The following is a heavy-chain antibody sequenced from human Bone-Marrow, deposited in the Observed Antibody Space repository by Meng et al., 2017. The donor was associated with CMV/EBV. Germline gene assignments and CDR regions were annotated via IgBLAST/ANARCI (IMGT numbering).Heavy chain of an antibody. J-gene: IGHJ4*02. CDR3: ARETTVTWGFDY. CDR2: IYYSGST. CDR1: GGSVSSGSYY. Sequence: SETLSLTCTVSGGSVSSGSYYWSWIRQPPGKGLEWIGYIYYSGSTNYNPSLKSRVTISVDTSKNQFSLKPSSVTAADTAVYYCARETTVTWGFDYWGQGTLVTVSS. D-gene: IGHD4-17*01. V-gene: IGHV4-61*01.